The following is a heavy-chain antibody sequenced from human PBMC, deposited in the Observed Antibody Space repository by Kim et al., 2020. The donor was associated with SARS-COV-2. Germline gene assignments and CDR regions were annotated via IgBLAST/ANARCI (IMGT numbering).Heavy chain of an antibody. Sequence: PSRKSRVTISVDTSKNQFSLKLCSVTAADTAVYYCARVVTIFGVVTTSDYWGQGTLVTVSS. J-gene: IGHJ4*02. CDR3: ARVVTIFGVVTTSDY. V-gene: IGHV4-31*02. D-gene: IGHD3-3*01.